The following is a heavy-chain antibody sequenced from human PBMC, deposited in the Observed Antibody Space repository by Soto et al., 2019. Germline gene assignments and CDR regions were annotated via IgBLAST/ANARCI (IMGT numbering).Heavy chain of an antibody. J-gene: IGHJ4*02. V-gene: IGHV3-48*01. CDR1: GFTFSSYS. Sequence: GGSLRLSCAASGFTFSSYSMNWVRQAPGKGLEWVSYISSSSSTIYYADSVKGRFTISRDNAKNSLYLQMNSLRAEDTAVYYCARNYYGSGTERPYFDYWGQGTLVTVS. CDR2: ISSSSSTI. D-gene: IGHD3-10*01. CDR3: ARNYYGSGTERPYFDY.